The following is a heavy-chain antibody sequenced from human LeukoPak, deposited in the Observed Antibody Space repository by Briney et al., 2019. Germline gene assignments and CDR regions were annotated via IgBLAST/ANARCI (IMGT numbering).Heavy chain of an antibody. D-gene: IGHD4-11*01. CDR1: AFTFSSYG. CDR3: ARALATVTYDY. Sequence: GGSLRLSCAASAFTFSSYGMHWVRQAPGKGLEWVAYIQYDRTNEQYAHSVKGRFRISRDNSNNILYLQMNSLRTEDTAVYYCARALATVTYDYWGQGTLVTVSS. J-gene: IGHJ4*02. V-gene: IGHV3-30*02. CDR2: IQYDRTNE.